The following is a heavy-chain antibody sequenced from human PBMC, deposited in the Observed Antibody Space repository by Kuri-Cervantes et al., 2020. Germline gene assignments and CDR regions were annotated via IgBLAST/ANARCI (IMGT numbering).Heavy chain of an antibody. Sequence: GGSLRLSCAASGFTVSSNYMSWVRQAPGKGLEWVANIKHDGSQKFYVDSVKGRFTISRDNAKNSLYLQMNSLRAEDTAVYYCARDRSTMILSPADPWGQGTLVTVSS. CDR3: ARDRSTMILSPADP. D-gene: IGHD3-22*01. J-gene: IGHJ5*02. CDR1: GFTVSSNY. V-gene: IGHV3-7*01. CDR2: IKHDGSQK.